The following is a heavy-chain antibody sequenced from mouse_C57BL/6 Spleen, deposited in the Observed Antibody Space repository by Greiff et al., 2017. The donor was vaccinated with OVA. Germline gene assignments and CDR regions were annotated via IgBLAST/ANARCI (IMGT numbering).Heavy chain of an antibody. Sequence: EVKLMESGGGLVKPGGSLKLSCAASGFTFSSYAMSWVRQTPEKRLEWVATISDGGSYTYYPDNVKGRFTISRDNAKNNLYLQMSHLKSEDTAMDYCARDQTMVTTVWYFDVWGTGTTVTVSS. J-gene: IGHJ1*03. CDR1: GFTFSSYA. V-gene: IGHV5-4*01. D-gene: IGHD2-2*01. CDR2: ISDGGSYT. CDR3: ARDQTMVTTVWYFDV.